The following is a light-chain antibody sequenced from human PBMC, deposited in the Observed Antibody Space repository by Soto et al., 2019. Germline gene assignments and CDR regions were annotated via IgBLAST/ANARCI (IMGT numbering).Light chain of an antibody. Sequence: DIQMTQSPSSVSASVGDRVTITCRASESISTWLAWYRQKPGKALELLIYTASNLKSRVPSRFSDKGSGTDFTVTISSLQPEDFATYYCHQDNSFPITFGQGTRLEIK. CDR3: HQDNSFPIT. CDR1: ESISTW. V-gene: IGKV1-12*01. J-gene: IGKJ5*01. CDR2: TAS.